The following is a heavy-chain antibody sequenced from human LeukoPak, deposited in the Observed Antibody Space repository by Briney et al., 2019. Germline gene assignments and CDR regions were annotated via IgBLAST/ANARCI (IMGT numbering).Heavy chain of an antibody. CDR3: ARAPLGLGYCSSTSCYSINWFDP. Sequence: GASVKVSCKASGGTFSSYAISWVRQAPGQGLEWMGGIIPIFGTANYAQKFQGRVTITADESTSTAYMELSSLRSEDTAVYYCARAPLGLGYCSSTSCYSINWFDPWGQGTLVTVSS. CDR1: GGTFSSYA. CDR2: IIPIFGTA. V-gene: IGHV1-69*13. J-gene: IGHJ5*02. D-gene: IGHD2-2*01.